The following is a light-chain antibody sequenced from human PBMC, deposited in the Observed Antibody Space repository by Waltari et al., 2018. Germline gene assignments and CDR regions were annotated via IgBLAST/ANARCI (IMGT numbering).Light chain of an antibody. V-gene: IGKV3-11*01. Sequence: EIVLTQSPAIMSFSPGERATLSCRASQSVGTYLAWYQQRPVQSPRLLIYDASNRATGIPARFTGSGSETDFTLTISSLQPEDFAVYYCQQRRNWPLTFGGGTRVQI. CDR2: DAS. CDR3: QQRRNWPLT. J-gene: IGKJ4*01. CDR1: QSVGTY.